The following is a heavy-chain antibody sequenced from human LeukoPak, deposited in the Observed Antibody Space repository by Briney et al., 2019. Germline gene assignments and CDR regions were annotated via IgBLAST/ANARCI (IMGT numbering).Heavy chain of an antibody. CDR1: GGSIGRGSYY. D-gene: IGHD2-15*01. J-gene: IGHJ4*02. CDR3: ARVAAKTVDY. CDR2: IYYSGST. Sequence: SETLSLTCSVSGGSIGRGSYYWGWIRQSPGKGLEWIGRIYYSGSTNYNPSLKSRVTISVDTSKNQFSLKLSSVTAADTAAYYCARVAAKTVDYWGQGTLVTVSS. V-gene: IGHV4-39*07.